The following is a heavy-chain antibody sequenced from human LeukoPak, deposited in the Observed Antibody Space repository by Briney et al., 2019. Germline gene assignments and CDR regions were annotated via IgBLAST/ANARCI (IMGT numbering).Heavy chain of an antibody. CDR3: TGNYYGSGSYADFDY. CDR2: IRSTANGYAT. CDR1: GLTFSGSA. V-gene: IGHV3-73*01. D-gene: IGHD3-10*01. J-gene: IGHJ4*02. Sequence: GGSLRLSCAASGLTFSGSALHWVRQASGKGLEWVGRIRSTANGYATAYAASVKGRFTISRDDSKNTAYLQMDSLKAEDTAVYYCTGNYYGSGSYADFDYWGQGTLVTVSS.